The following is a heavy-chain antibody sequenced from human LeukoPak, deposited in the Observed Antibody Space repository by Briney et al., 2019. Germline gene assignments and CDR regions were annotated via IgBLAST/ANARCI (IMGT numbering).Heavy chain of an antibody. CDR1: GYTFTGYY. J-gene: IGHJ5*02. CDR2: INPNGNNR. CDR3: ARGRAAPTGRWFDP. Sequence: ASVKVSCKASGYTFTGYYMHWVRQATGQGLEWMGWINPNGNNRGYAQRFQGRVTMTWDTSISTAYMELSSLRSEDTAIYYCARGRAAPTGRWFDPWGQGTLVTVSS. D-gene: IGHD6-13*01. V-gene: IGHV1-8*02.